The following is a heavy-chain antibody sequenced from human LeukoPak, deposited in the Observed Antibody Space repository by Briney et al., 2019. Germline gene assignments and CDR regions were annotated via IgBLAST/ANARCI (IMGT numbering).Heavy chain of an antibody. V-gene: IGHV3-48*04. CDR1: GFTFSSYS. CDR3: ARDVMTSSGAFDI. D-gene: IGHD3-10*01. Sequence: GGSLRLSCAASGFTFSSYSMNWVRQAPGKGLEWVSYISSSSSTIYYADSVKGRFTISRDNAKNSLYLQMNSLRAEDTAVYYCARDVMTSSGAFDIWGQGTMVTVSS. J-gene: IGHJ3*02. CDR2: ISSSSSTI.